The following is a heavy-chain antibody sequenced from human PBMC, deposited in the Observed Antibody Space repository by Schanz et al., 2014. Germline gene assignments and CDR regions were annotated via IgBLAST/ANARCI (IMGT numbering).Heavy chain of an antibody. CDR2: IYYNGTNK. CDR3: ARGTDTAMEHRPFDY. CDR1: GFNFSNYD. Sequence: QVQLVESGGGVVQPGRSLRLSCAASGFNFSNYDIHWVRQAPGKGLEWVALIYYNGTNKYYADSVKGRFTISRDNSQNTLYLQMNTLRTEDTAVYYCARGTDTAMEHRPFDYWGQGTLVTVSS. J-gene: IGHJ4*02. D-gene: IGHD5-18*01. V-gene: IGHV3-30*03.